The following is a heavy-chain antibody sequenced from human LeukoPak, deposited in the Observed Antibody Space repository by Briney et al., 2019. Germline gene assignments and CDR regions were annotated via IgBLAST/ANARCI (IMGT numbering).Heavy chain of an antibody. V-gene: IGHV3-7*03. Sequence: PGGSLRLSCAASGFTFSSHWMTWVRHTPGKGLEWVANIKQDGSEKYYLDSVRGRFTISRDNAKNSLYLQMNSLRAEDTAVYYCAKSGYDYVWGSYFDYWGQGTLVTVSS. CDR3: AKSGYDYVWGSYFDY. CDR1: GFTFSSHW. J-gene: IGHJ4*02. CDR2: IKQDGSEK. D-gene: IGHD3-16*01.